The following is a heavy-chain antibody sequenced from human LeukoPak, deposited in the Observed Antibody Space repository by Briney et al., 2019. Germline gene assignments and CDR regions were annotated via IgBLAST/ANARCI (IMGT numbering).Heavy chain of an antibody. V-gene: IGHV4-31*03. Sequence: PSQTLSLTCTVSGGSISSGGYYWSWIRQHPGKGLEWIGYIYYSGSTYYNPSLKSRVTISVDTSKNQFSLKLSSVTAADTAVYYCARDRGYYDILTGYYERAFDYWGQGTLVTVSS. CDR3: ARDRGYYDILTGYYERAFDY. CDR1: GGSISSGGYY. CDR2: IYYSGST. J-gene: IGHJ4*02. D-gene: IGHD3-9*01.